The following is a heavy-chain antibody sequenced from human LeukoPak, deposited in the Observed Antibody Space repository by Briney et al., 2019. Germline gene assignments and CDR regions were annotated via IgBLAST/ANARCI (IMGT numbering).Heavy chain of an antibody. CDR2: IIPIFGTA. D-gene: IGHD6-19*01. J-gene: IGHJ4*02. Sequence: SVKVSCKASGGTFSSYAISWVRQAPGQGLEWMGRIIPIFGTANYAQKFQGRVTITTDESTSTAYMELSSLRSEDTAVYYCARDMPLYGNPGIAVAGPYYFDYWGQGTLSPSPQ. V-gene: IGHV1-69*05. CDR3: ARDMPLYGNPGIAVAGPYYFDY. CDR1: GGTFSSYA.